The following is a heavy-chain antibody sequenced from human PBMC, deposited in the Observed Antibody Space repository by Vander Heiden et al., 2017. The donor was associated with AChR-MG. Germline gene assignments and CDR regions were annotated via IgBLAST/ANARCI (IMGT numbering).Heavy chain of an antibody. V-gene: IGHV1-69*01. D-gene: IGHD2-2*01. J-gene: IGHJ6*03. Sequence: QVQLVQSGAEVKKPGSSVKVSCKASGGTSSSYPIRWVRQAPGQGLEWMGGIIPIFGTANYAQKCQGRVTITADESTSTAYMELSSLRSEDTAVYYCAREAVCSSTSCYGYYYYYMDVWGKGTTVTVSS. CDR2: IIPIFGTA. CDR1: GGTSSSYP. CDR3: AREAVCSSTSCYGYYYYYMDV.